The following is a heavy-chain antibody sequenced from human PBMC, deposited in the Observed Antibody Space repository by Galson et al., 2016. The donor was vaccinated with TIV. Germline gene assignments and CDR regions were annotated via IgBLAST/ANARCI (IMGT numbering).Heavy chain of an antibody. J-gene: IGHJ6*02. Sequence: SVKVSCKASGYTFRIYAMHWVRQAPGQRLEWMGCINAGNDNTKYSQKFQGRVSITAGISTNIAYMELSSLRSEDTAMYYCARALMTTVNSNPYHGMDVWGQGTTVTVSS. CDR1: GYTFRIYA. D-gene: IGHD4-17*01. CDR3: ARALMTTVNSNPYHGMDV. CDR2: INAGNDNT. V-gene: IGHV1-3*01.